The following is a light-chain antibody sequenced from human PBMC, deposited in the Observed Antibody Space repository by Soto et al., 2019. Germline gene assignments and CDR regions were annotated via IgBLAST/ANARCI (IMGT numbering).Light chain of an antibody. V-gene: IGLV1-47*01. J-gene: IGLJ3*02. CDR1: SSNIGSNY. Sequence: QSVLTQPPSASGTLGQRVTISCSGTSSNIGSNYVYWYQQVPGSAPKLLIYRNDQRPSGIPERFSGSKSGTSASLAITGLQAEDEADYYCQAYDYSLTASVFGGGTQLTVL. CDR3: QAYDYSLTASV. CDR2: RND.